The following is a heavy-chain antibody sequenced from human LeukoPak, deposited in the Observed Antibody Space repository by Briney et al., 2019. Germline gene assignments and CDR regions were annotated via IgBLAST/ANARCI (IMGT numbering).Heavy chain of an antibody. V-gene: IGHV4-39*07. Sequence: SETLSLTCTVSGGSISSSSYYWGWIRQPPGKGLEWIGSIYYSGSTYYNPSLKSRVTISVDTSKNQFSLKLSSVTAADTAVYYCARDLWSYGDYSSSGRKNWFDPWGQGTLVTVSS. CDR3: ARDLWSYGDYSSSGRKNWFDP. CDR1: GGSISSSSYY. D-gene: IGHD4-17*01. CDR2: IYYSGST. J-gene: IGHJ5*02.